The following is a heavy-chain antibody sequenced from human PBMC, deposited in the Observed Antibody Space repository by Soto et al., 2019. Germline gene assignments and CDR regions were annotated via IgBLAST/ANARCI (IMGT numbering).Heavy chain of an antibody. CDR3: AAAPDYGDRYYYGMDV. CDR1: GFTFTSSA. CDR2: IVVGSGNT. Sequence: ASVKVSCKASGFTFTSSAVQWVRQARGQRLEWIGWIVVGSGNTNYAQKFQERVTITRDMSTSTAYMELSSLRSEDTAVYYCAAAPDYGDRYYYGMDVWGQGTTVTVSS. J-gene: IGHJ6*02. D-gene: IGHD4-17*01. V-gene: IGHV1-58*01.